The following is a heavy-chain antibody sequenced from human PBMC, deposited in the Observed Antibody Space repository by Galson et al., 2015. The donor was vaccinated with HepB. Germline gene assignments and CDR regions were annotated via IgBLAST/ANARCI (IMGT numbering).Heavy chain of an antibody. CDR2: MNSNTGDT. D-gene: IGHD1-26*01. J-gene: IGHJ4*02. Sequence: SVKVSCKASGYTFTGYYIHWFRQAPGQGLEWVGWMNSNTGDTRYAQKFQGRASMTRDTSISTAYMELRSLRSDDTAVYYCARTAGRYYDKIFDYWGQGTLVTVSS. V-gene: IGHV1-2*02. CDR3: ARTAGRYYDKIFDY. CDR1: GYTFTGYY.